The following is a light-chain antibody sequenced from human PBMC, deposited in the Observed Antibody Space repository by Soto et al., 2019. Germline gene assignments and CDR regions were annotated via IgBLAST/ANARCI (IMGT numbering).Light chain of an antibody. CDR3: QQSVTDAIT. V-gene: IGKV1-39*01. CDR1: QTIRSN. Sequence: DIQMTQSPSSLSASVGDRVTITCRASQTIRSNLNWYRQKPGKAPELLIILASRLQRGVPPRFSGSGSGTDFTLTITSLQPEDFATYYFQQSVTDAITFGQGTRLEIK. J-gene: IGKJ5*01. CDR2: LAS.